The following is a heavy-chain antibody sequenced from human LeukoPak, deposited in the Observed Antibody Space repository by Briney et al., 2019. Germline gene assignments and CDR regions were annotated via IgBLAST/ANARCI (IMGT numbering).Heavy chain of an antibody. J-gene: IGHJ4*02. CDR3: ARCRGNRTPDY. CDR2: IIPILGIA. D-gene: IGHD3-10*01. Sequence: SGGSLRLSCAASGFTFSSYAISWVRQAPGQGLEWMGRIIPILGIANYAQKFQGRVTITADKSTSTAYMELSSLRSDDTAVYYCARCRGNRTPDYWGQGTLVTVSS. V-gene: IGHV1-69*04. CDR1: GFTFSSYA.